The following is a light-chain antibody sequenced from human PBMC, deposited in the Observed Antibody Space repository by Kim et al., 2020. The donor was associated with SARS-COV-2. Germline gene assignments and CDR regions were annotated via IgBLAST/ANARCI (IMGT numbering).Light chain of an antibody. CDR2: AAS. CDR1: QGISNS. V-gene: IGKV1-27*01. Sequence: ASVGDRVNITCRARQGISNSLAWFQQKPEKTPKVLVYAASTLQSGVPSRFSGSGSGTDFTLTISSLQPEDVATYYCQKYNAAPWTFGQGTKVDIK. J-gene: IGKJ1*01. CDR3: QKYNAAPWT.